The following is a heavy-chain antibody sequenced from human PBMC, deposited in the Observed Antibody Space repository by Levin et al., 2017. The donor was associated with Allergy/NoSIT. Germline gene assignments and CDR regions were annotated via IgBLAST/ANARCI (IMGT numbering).Heavy chain of an antibody. J-gene: IGHJ1*01. V-gene: IGHV3-30*03. Sequence: GGSLRLSCVASGFTLSSHGMHWVRQAPGKGLEWVAVISYDGSNKYYADSVKGRFTISRDNSKNTLYLQLNSLRREDAAVYYCARDVGTAMVSWHRFYFWGQGTLVTVSS. CDR3: ARDVGTAMVSWHRFYF. D-gene: IGHD5-18*01. CDR2: ISYDGSNK. CDR1: GFTLSSHG.